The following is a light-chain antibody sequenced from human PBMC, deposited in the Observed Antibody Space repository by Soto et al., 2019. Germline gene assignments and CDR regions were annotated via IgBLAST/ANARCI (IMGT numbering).Light chain of an antibody. J-gene: IGKJ2*01. CDR3: QQYDKLPPYT. CDR2: DAS. V-gene: IGKV1-33*01. Sequence: DIQMTQSPSSLSASVGDRVTITCPASQDISNYLNWYQQKPGKAPKLLIYDASNLETGVPSRFSGSGSGTDFTFTISSLQPEDIATYYCQQYDKLPPYTFGQGTKLEIK. CDR1: QDISNY.